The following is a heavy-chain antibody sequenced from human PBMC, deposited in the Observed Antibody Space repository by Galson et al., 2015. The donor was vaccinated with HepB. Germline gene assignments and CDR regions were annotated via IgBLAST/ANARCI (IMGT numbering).Heavy chain of an antibody. CDR2: IDWDDDK. CDR3: ARTGPYSSTVTTLDF. D-gene: IGHD4-17*01. J-gene: IGHJ4*02. V-gene: IGHV2-70*04. Sequence: PALVKPTQTLTLTCTFSGFSLYTSGMRVNWIRQPPGKALEWLARIDWDDDKFYSPSLKTRLTISKDTSKNQVVLTMTNMDPVDTATYYCARTGPYSSTVTTLDFWGQGTLVTVSS. CDR1: GFSLYTSGMR.